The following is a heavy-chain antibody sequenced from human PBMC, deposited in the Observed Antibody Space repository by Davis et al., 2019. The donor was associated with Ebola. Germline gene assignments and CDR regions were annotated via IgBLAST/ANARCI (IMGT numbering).Heavy chain of an antibody. CDR1: GGSFSGYY. CDR3: ARGPVIYSNLGRAFDI. V-gene: IGHV4-34*01. Sequence: MPSETLSLTCAVYGGSFSGYYWSWIRQPPGKGLEWIGEINHSGSTNYNPSLKSRVTISVDTSKNQFSLKLSSVTAADTAVYYYARGPVIYSNLGRAFDIWGQGTMVTVSS. CDR2: INHSGST. J-gene: IGHJ3*02. D-gene: IGHD4-11*01.